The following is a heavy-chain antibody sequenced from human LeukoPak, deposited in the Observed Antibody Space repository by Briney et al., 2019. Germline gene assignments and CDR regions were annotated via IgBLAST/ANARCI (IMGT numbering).Heavy chain of an antibody. D-gene: IGHD2-8*01. Sequence: GTSLRLSCAASGFTLGNHGMHWVRQAPGKGLEWVAIIFSNGVNKYCADSMKGRFTISRDTSKNTLFLEMESLRTEDTAVYYCARHRGSVFEGYMDVWGKETTVTVSS. V-gene: IGHV3-33*01. CDR2: IFSNGVNK. J-gene: IGHJ6*03. CDR1: GFTLGNHG. CDR3: ARHRGSVFEGYMDV.